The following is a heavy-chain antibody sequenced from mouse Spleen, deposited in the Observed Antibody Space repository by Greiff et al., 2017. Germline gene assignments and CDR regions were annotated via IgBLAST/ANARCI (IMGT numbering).Heavy chain of an antibody. CDR1: GFTFSDYG. CDR3: ARDYDYERDAMDY. Sequence: DVMLVESGGGLVKPGGSLKLSCAASGFTFSDYGMHWVRQAPEKGLEWVAYISSGSSTIYYADTVKGRFTISRDNAKNTLFLQMTSLRSEDTAMYYCARDYDYERDAMDYWGQGTSVTVSS. D-gene: IGHD2-4*01. CDR2: ISSGSSTI. V-gene: IGHV5-17*01. J-gene: IGHJ4*01.